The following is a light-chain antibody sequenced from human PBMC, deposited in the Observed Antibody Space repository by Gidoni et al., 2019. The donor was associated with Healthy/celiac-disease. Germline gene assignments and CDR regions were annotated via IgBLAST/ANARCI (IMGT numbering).Light chain of an antibody. Sequence: SYVLTPPPSVSVAQGKTARITCGGNNVGSKSVHWYQQKPGQAPVLVIYYDSDRPSGIPARFSGSNSGNTATLTIRRVEAGDEADYYCQVWDSSSDPPVFGGGTTLTVL. J-gene: IGLJ3*02. CDR1: NVGSKS. CDR2: YDS. V-gene: IGLV3-21*04. CDR3: QVWDSSSDPPV.